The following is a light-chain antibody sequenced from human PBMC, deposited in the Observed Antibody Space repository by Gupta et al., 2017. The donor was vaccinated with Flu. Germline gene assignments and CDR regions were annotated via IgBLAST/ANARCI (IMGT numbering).Light chain of an antibody. J-gene: IGKJ1*01. CDR1: HGLVYSDGNTY. V-gene: IGKV2-30*01. Sequence: DVVMTQTPLSLPVALGQPASISCRSSHGLVYSDGNTYLHWFQQRPGQSPRRLIYLVSHRESGVPDRFSGSGSGTDFTLKISRVEAEDVGIYFCMQGAPGPWTFGQGTKVEIK. CDR2: LVS. CDR3: MQGAPGPWT.